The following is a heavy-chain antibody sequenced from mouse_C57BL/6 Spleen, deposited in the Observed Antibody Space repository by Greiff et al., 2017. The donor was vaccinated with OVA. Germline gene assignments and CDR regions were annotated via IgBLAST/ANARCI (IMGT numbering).Heavy chain of an antibody. CDR1: GYTFTDYY. CDR3: ARDYYGSSRPWFAY. D-gene: IGHD1-1*01. CDR2: INPNNGGT. V-gene: IGHV1-26*01. J-gene: IGHJ3*01. Sequence: VQLQQSGPELVKPGASVKISCKASGYTFTDYYMNWVKQSHGKSLEWIGDINPNNGGTSYNQKFKGKATLTVDKSSSTAYMELRSLTSEDSAVYYCARDYYGSSRPWFAYWGQGTLVTVSA.